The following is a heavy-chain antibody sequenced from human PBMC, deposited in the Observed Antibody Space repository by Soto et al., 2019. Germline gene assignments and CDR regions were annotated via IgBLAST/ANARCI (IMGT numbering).Heavy chain of an antibody. CDR3: ARDSSSWYEDYYYGMDV. D-gene: IGHD6-13*01. V-gene: IGHV4-30-4*01. CDR2: IYYSGST. Sequence: SETLSLTCTVSGGSISSGDYYWSWIRQPPGKGLEWIGYIYYSGSTYYNPSLKSRVTISVDTSKNQFSLKLSSVTAADTAVYYCARDSSSWYEDYYYGMDVWGQGTTVTVSS. J-gene: IGHJ6*02. CDR1: GGSISSGDYY.